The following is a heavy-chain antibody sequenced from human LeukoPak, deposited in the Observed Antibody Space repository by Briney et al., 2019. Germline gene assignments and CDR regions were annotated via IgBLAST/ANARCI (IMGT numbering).Heavy chain of an antibody. CDR2: ISSSGSTI. J-gene: IGHJ4*02. V-gene: IGHV3-11*01. D-gene: IGHD5-12*01. CDR1: GFTFSDYY. CDR3: ARDLMGVIVDIVATTDSGFDY. Sequence: PGGSLRLSCAASGFTFSDYYMSWIRQAPGKGLEWVSYISSSGSTIYYADSVKGRFTISRDNAKNSLYLQMNSLRAEDTAVYYCARDLMGVIVDIVATTDSGFDYWGQGTLVTVSS.